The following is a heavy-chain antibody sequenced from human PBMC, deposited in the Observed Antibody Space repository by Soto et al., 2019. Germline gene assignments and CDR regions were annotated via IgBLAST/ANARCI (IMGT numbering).Heavy chain of an antibody. CDR2: ISTRSDI. Sequence: GGSLRLSCAASGFTFSGYSMNWVRQAPGKGLEWVASISTRSDIYYADSVKGRFTISRDNAKNSVSLQMNSLRAEDTAVYYCAREETAWPLAYGLDVWGQGTTVTVSS. V-gene: IGHV3-21*01. CDR3: AREETAWPLAYGLDV. CDR1: GFTFSGYS. J-gene: IGHJ6*02. D-gene: IGHD2-21*02.